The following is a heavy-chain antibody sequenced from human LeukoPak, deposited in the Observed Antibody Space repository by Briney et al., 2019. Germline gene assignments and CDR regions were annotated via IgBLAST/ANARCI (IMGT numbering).Heavy chain of an antibody. V-gene: IGHV4-34*01. D-gene: IGHD6-13*01. CDR1: GGSFSGYY. Sequence: PSETLSLTCAVYGGSFSGYYWSWIRQPPGKGLEWIGEINHSGSTNYNPSLKSRVTISVDTSKNQFSLKLSSVTAADTAVYYCARLLGIAAAGLDYWGQGTLVTVSS. CDR2: INHSGST. CDR3: ARLLGIAAAGLDY. J-gene: IGHJ4*02.